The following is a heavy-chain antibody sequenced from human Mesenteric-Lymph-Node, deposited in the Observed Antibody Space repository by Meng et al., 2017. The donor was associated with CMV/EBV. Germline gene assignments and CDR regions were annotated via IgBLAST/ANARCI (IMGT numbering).Heavy chain of an antibody. J-gene: IGHJ4*02. D-gene: IGHD1-26*01. Sequence: ASVKVSCKTSGYTFIDYHIHWVRQAPGQGLEWMGWIYPNSGGTSYAQKFQGRVTMTRDTSISTDYMELSRLRSDDSAVYYCARAPQWERLFDYWGQGTLVTVSS. CDR3: ARAPQWERLFDY. CDR1: GYTFIDYH. V-gene: IGHV1-2*02. CDR2: IYPNSGGT.